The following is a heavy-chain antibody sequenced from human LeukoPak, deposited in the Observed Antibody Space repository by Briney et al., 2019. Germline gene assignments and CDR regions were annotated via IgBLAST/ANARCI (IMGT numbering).Heavy chain of an antibody. Sequence: ASVKVSCKASGYTFTGYYMHWVRQAPGQGLEWMGWINPNSGGTNYAQKFQGRVTMTRDTSISTAYMELSSLRSEDTAVYYCARASLGSYDSFDYWGQGTLVTVSS. CDR1: GYTFTGYY. V-gene: IGHV1-2*02. D-gene: IGHD1-26*01. CDR2: INPNSGGT. J-gene: IGHJ4*02. CDR3: ARASLGSYDSFDY.